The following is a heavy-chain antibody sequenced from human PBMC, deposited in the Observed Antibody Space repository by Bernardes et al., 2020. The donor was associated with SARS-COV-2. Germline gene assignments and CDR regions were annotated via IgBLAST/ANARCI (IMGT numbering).Heavy chain of an antibody. CDR1: GFIFSDYA. CDR2: ISASGGHT. Sequence: VGSLILSCAVSGFIFSDYAMSWVRQAPGRGLEWVSGISASGGHTHYADSVKGRFTISRDNSKNTLYVQLHSLRTEDTAVYYCAKTIQTASPLLFDYYYGMDVWGKGTTVTVSS. CDR3: AKTIQTASPLLFDYYYGMDV. V-gene: IGHV3-23*01. J-gene: IGHJ6*04. D-gene: IGHD5-18*01.